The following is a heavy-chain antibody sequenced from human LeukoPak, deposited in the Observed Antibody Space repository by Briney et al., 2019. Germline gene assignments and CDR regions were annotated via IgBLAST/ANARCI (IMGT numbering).Heavy chain of an antibody. CDR3: ARGRGIQLWLRP. V-gene: IGHV1-8*02. CDR2: INPNSGNT. J-gene: IGHJ4*02. Sequence: ASVKVSCKASGYTFTGYYMHWVRQAPGQGLEWMGWINPNSGNTGYAQKFQGRVTMTRNTSISTAYMELSSLRSEDTAVYYCARGRGIQLWLRPWGQGTLVTVSS. CDR1: GYTFTGYY. D-gene: IGHD5-18*01.